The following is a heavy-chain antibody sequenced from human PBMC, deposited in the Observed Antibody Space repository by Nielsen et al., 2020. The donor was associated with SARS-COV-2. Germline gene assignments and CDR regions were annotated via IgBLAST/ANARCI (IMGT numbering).Heavy chain of an antibody. CDR2: ISGRGDSI. J-gene: IGHJ3*01. CDR3: AKGDSSSSPLNSFDV. CDR1: RFTFRSHA. V-gene: IGHV3-23*01. Sequence: GESLKISCAASRFTFRSHAITWVRQAPGKGLEWVSAISGRGDSIYYAGSVKDRFTISRDNSKNTLYLQMNSLRAEDTAVYYCAKGDSSSSPLNSFDVWGQGTLVTVSS. D-gene: IGHD6-6*01.